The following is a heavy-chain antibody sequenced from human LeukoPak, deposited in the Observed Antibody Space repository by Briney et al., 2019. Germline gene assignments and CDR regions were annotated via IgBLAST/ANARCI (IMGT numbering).Heavy chain of an antibody. CDR3: VKVWSVSSSWRPFDY. Sequence: GGSLRLSCSASGFTFSSYAMHWVRQAPGKGLEYVSAISGNGVGTYYADSVRGRFIISRDNSKNTLYLQMSSLRAEDTAVYYCVKVWSVSSSWRPFDYWGQGTLVTVSS. V-gene: IGHV3-64D*06. CDR1: GFTFSSYA. J-gene: IGHJ4*02. CDR2: ISGNGVGT. D-gene: IGHD6-13*01.